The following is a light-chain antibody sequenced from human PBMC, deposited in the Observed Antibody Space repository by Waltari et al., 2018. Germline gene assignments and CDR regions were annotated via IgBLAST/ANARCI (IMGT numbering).Light chain of an antibody. CDR2: QYS. CDR1: ALPRQY. CDR3: QSADSSISYVV. J-gene: IGLJ2*01. V-gene: IGLV3-25*03. Sequence: SYELTQPPSVSVSPGQTARITCSGDALPRQYTYWYQQKPGQAPVLVISQYSVRPSGIPERFSGSSSGTTFTFTISGVQAEDEADYYCQSADSSISYVVFGGGTKLTVL.